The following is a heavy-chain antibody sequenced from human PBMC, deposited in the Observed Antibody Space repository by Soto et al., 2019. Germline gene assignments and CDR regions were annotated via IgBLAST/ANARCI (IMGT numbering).Heavy chain of an antibody. CDR2: ISSSSSYI. J-gene: IGHJ6*02. CDR1: GFTFSSYS. V-gene: IGHV3-21*01. D-gene: IGHD3-10*01. Sequence: EVQLVESGEGLVKPGGSLRLSCAASGFTFSSYSMNWVRQAPGKGLEWVSSISSSSSYIYYADSVKGRFTISRDNAKNSLYLQMNSLRAEDTAVYYCARGGSGSYYGFFYYYYYGMDVWGQGTTVTVSS. CDR3: ARGGSGSYYGFFYYYYYGMDV.